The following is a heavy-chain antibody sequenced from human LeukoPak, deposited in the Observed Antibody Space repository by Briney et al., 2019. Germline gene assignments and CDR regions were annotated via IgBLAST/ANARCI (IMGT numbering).Heavy chain of an antibody. J-gene: IGHJ5*02. CDR3: ASRWSYYDFWSGYYEAPTVTYWFDP. CDR1: GGSFSGYY. Sequence: PSETLSLTCAVYGGSFSGYYWSWIRQPPGKGLEWIGEINHSGSTNYNPSLKSRVTISVDTSKNQFSLKLSSVTAADTAVYYCASRWSYYDFWSGYYEAPTVTYWFDPWGQGTLVTVSS. V-gene: IGHV4-34*01. CDR2: INHSGST. D-gene: IGHD3-3*01.